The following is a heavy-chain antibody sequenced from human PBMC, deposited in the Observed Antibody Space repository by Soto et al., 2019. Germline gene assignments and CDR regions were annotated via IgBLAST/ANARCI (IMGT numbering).Heavy chain of an antibody. Sequence: QTGGSLRLSCAASGFAFSSFGMHWVRQAPGKGLEWVAIIWYDGSDKYYADSVKGRFTISRDNSKNTLYLQMNSLRAEDTAVYHCAFGNLSYYFDFWGQGTPVTVSS. CDR3: AFGNLSYYFDF. CDR2: IWYDGSDK. V-gene: IGHV3-33*01. J-gene: IGHJ4*02. CDR1: GFAFSSFG. D-gene: IGHD3-16*01.